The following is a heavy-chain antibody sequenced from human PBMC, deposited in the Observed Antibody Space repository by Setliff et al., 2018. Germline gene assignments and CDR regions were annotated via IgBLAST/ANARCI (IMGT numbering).Heavy chain of an antibody. CDR1: GGSISSGGYY. CDR2: IHYSGTT. D-gene: IGHD1-1*01. Sequence: PSETLSLTCTVSGGSISSGGYYWSWIRQPPGKGLEWIGYIHYSGTTNYNPSLKSRVTLSLDTAKNQFSLGLRAVTAADTAVYYCARMNGFQYIDVWGEGTTVTVSS. V-gene: IGHV4-61*08. CDR3: ARMNGFQYIDV. J-gene: IGHJ6*03.